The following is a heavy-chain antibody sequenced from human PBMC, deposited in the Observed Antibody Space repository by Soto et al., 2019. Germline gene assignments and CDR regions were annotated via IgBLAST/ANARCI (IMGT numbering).Heavy chain of an antibody. V-gene: IGHV4-59*01. CDR2: IYYSGST. J-gene: IGHJ3*02. CDR3: ASSSGWYSRSDI. D-gene: IGHD6-19*01. CDR1: GGSISSYY. Sequence: SETLSLTCTVSGGSISSYYCSWIRQPPGKGLEWIGYIYYSGSTNYNPSLKSRVTISVDTSKNQFSLKLSSVTAADTAVYYCASSSGWYSRSDIWGQGAMVTVSS.